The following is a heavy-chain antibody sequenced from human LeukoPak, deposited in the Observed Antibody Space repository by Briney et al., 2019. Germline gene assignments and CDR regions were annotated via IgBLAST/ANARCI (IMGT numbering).Heavy chain of an antibody. CDR3: ARDLGFGELGVRIT. D-gene: IGHD3-10*01. V-gene: IGHV4-4*02. J-gene: IGHJ5*02. Sequence: SGTLSLTCAVSGGSISSSNWWSWVRQPPGKGLEWIGYIFSSGSTNYNPSLKSRVTISADTSKNQFSLKLSYVTAADTAVYYCARDLGFGELGVRITWGQGTLVTVSS. CDR2: IFSSGST. CDR1: GGSISSSNW.